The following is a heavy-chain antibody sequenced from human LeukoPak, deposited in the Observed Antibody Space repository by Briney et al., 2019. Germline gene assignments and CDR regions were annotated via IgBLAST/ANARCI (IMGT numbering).Heavy chain of an antibody. J-gene: IGHJ6*03. CDR1: GDSVSSNSAA. Sequence: SQTLSLTCAISGDSVSSNSAAWNWIRQSPSRGLEWLGRTYYRSKWYNDYAVSVKSRITINPDTSKNQFSLQLNSVTPEDTAVYYCARASLPSWYGDRLDYYYYYMDVWGKGTTVTVSS. D-gene: IGHD6-13*01. V-gene: IGHV6-1*01. CDR3: ARASLPSWYGDRLDYYYYYMDV. CDR2: TYYRSKWYN.